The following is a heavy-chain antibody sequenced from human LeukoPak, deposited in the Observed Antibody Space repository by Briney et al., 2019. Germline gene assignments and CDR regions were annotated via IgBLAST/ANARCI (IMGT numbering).Heavy chain of an antibody. J-gene: IGHJ3*02. CDR1: GLTFSSYG. Sequence: GGCVXXSXAASGLTFSSYGMQGVRQAPGKGVGGVAFIRYDGSHNYYADSVKGRFTISSDNSKNTLYLQINSLRAEDTAVYYCAKAFVGDIGAFAIWGQGPMVTVSS. V-gene: IGHV3-30*02. CDR2: IRYDGSHN. D-gene: IGHD1-26*01. CDR3: AKAFVGDIGAFAI.